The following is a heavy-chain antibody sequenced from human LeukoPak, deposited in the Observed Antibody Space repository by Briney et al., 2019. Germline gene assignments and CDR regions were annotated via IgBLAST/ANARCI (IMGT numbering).Heavy chain of an antibody. CDR3: ARGRFRSGHPGFDP. Sequence: PSETLSLTCAVYGGSFSGYYWSWIRQPPGKGLEWIGEINHSGSTNYNPSLKSRVTISVDTSKNQFSLKLSSVTAADTAVYYCARGRFRSGHPGFDPWGQGTLVTVSS. CDR1: GGSFSGYY. V-gene: IGHV4-34*01. D-gene: IGHD3-10*01. J-gene: IGHJ5*02. CDR2: INHSGST.